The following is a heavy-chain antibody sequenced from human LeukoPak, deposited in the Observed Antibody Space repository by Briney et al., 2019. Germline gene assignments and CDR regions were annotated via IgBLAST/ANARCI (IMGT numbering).Heavy chain of an antibody. D-gene: IGHD3-3*01. CDR1: GFTFSDYY. V-gene: IGHV3-11*04. J-gene: IGHJ3*02. Sequence: PGGPLRLSCAASGFTFSDYYMSWIRQAPGKGLEWVSYISSSGSTIYYADSVKGRFTISRDNAKNSLYLQMNSLRAEDTAVYYCARGSRFGVVGRDAFDIWGQGTMVTVSS. CDR2: ISSSGSTI. CDR3: ARGSRFGVVGRDAFDI.